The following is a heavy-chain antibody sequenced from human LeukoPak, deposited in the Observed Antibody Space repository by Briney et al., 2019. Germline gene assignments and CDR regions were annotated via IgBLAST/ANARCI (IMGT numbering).Heavy chain of an antibody. D-gene: IGHD6-13*01. Sequence: GGSLRLSCAASGFNFSAYWMSWVRQAPGKGLEWVANIKQDGTEKYYVDSVRGRFTISRDNAKNSLYLQMNSLRAEDTAVYYCGSGSTWLPRGQGTLVTVSS. CDR2: IKQDGTEK. J-gene: IGHJ4*02. CDR3: GSGSTWLP. CDR1: GFNFSAYW. V-gene: IGHV3-7*01.